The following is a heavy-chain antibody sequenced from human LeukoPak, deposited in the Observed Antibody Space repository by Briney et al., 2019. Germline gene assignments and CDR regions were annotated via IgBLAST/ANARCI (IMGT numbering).Heavy chain of an antibody. D-gene: IGHD2-2*01. Sequence: ASVKVSCKASGYTFTSYDINWVRQATGQGLEWMGWMNPNSGNTGYAQKFQGRVTITRNTSISTAYMELSSLRSEDTAVYYCARGGYCSSTSCFGGLDAFDIWGQGTMVTVSS. V-gene: IGHV1-8*03. J-gene: IGHJ3*02. CDR1: GYTFTSYD. CDR2: MNPNSGNT. CDR3: ARGGYCSSTSCFGGLDAFDI.